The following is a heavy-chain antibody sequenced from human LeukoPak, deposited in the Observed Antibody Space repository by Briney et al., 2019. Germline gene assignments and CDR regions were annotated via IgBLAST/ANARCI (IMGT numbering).Heavy chain of an antibody. J-gene: IGHJ4*02. CDR2: FDPEDGET. V-gene: IGHV1-24*01. CDR1: GYTLTELS. D-gene: IGHD3-10*01. Sequence: ASVKVSCKVSGYTLTELSMHWVRQAPGKGLEWMGGFDPEDGETIYAQKFQGRVTMTEDTSTDTAYRELSSLRSEDTAVFYCANDFTRVREGGSNWGQGTLVTVSS. CDR3: ANDFTRVREGGSN.